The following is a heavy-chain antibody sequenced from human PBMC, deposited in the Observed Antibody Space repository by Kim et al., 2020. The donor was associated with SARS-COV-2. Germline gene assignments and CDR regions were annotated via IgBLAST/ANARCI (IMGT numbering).Heavy chain of an antibody. D-gene: IGHD1-26*01. CDR2: LSYDGSSQ. V-gene: IGHV3-30*18. Sequence: GWSLRLSCAASGFNFGIYGMHWVRQAPGKGLEWVAFLSYDGSSQAYGDSVKGRLTISRDNSKNTLYLQLNSLRPEDTAVYYCAKDLKSGGYYYYHGMDV. CDR3: AKDLKSGGYYYYHGMDV. J-gene: IGHJ6*01. CDR1: GFNFGIYG.